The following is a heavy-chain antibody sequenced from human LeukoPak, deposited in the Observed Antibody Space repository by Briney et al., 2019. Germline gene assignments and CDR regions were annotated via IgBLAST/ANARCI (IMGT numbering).Heavy chain of an antibody. CDR2: INPNSGGT. CDR3: ARDIMASSSWYVPWSYMDV. Sequence: GASVKVSCKASGGTFSSYAISWVRQAPGQGLEWMGWINPNSGGTNYAQKFQGRVTMTRDTSISTAYMELSRLRSDDTAVYYCARDIMASSSWYVPWSYMDVWGKGTTVTVSS. J-gene: IGHJ6*03. D-gene: IGHD6-13*01. V-gene: IGHV1-2*02. CDR1: GGTFSSYA.